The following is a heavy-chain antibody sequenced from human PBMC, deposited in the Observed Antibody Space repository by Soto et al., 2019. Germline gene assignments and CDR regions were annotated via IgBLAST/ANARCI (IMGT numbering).Heavy chain of an antibody. V-gene: IGHV4-34*01. CDR1: GGSFSDYY. CDR2: INHSGST. J-gene: IGHJ4*02. D-gene: IGHD1-1*01. Sequence: QVQLQQWGAGLLKPSETLSLSCAVYGGSFSDYYWSWIRQPPGKGLEWIGEINHSGSTNYNASLKSRVTLSVDTSKSQISLKLSSVTAADTAVYYCARGGTGFNDYWGQGTLVTVSS. CDR3: ARGGTGFNDY.